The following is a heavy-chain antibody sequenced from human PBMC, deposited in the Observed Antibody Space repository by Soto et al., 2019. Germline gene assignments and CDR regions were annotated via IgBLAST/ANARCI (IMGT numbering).Heavy chain of an antibody. J-gene: IGHJ3*02. CDR2: IFSNDEK. CDR3: ARKTGGPGAFDI. V-gene: IGHV2-26*01. Sequence: QVTLKESGPVLVKPTGTLTLTCTVSGFSLSNARMGVSWIRQPPGKALEWLAHIFSNDEKSYSTSLKSRLTISKDTSKSQVVLTMTNMDPVDTATYYCARKTGGPGAFDIWGQGTMVTVSS. CDR1: GFSLSNARMG.